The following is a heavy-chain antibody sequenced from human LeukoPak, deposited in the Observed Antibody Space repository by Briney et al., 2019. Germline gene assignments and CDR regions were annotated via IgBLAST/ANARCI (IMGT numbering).Heavy chain of an antibody. J-gene: IGHJ4*02. V-gene: IGHV3-74*01. CDR3: AKESGYDVDLEY. CDR2: INTDGSTT. CDR1: GFTFSTYW. D-gene: IGHD5-12*01. Sequence: GGSLRLSCAGSGFTFSTYWMHWVRQAPGGGLMWVLGINTDGSTTSYADSVKGRFTISRDNAKNTLYLQMTSLRVEDTALYYCAKESGYDVDLEYWGQGALVTVSS.